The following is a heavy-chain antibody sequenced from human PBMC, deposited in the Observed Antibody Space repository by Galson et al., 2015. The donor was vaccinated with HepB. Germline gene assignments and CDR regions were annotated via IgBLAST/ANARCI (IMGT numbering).Heavy chain of an antibody. V-gene: IGHV1-2*02. Sequence: SVTVSCKASGSTFTGYYIHWVRQAPGQGLEWLRWINPNSGVTEYAQKFQGRVTMTRDTSISTAYMELSRLRFDDTAVYYCAREGRGGMDVWGQGTTVTVSS. D-gene: IGHD2-15*01. CDR2: INPNSGVT. J-gene: IGHJ6*02. CDR3: AREGRGGMDV. CDR1: GSTFTGYY.